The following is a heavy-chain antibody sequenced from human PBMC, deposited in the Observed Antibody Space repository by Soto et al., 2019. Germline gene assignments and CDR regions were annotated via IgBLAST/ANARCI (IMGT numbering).Heavy chain of an antibody. J-gene: IGHJ6*02. CDR3: AKVTFSGDYYYYYGMDV. CDR2: VSYDESNK. Sequence: ESGGGVVQPGRSLRLSCAASGFTFSAYGMHWVRQAPGKGLEWVAVVSYDESNKYYADSVKGRFTISRDNSWNTLYLQMNSLRAEDTAVYYCAKVTFSGDYYYYYGMDVWGQGTTVTVSS. V-gene: IGHV3-30*18. D-gene: IGHD1-26*01. CDR1: GFTFSAYG.